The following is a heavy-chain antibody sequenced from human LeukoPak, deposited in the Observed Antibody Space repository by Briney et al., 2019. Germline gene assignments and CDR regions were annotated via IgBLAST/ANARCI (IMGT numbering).Heavy chain of an antibody. V-gene: IGHV4-34*01. J-gene: IGHJ4*02. CDR2: INHSGST. CDR3: ARGVVANLAYFDY. CDR1: GGSFSGYY. D-gene: IGHD3-22*01. Sequence: SETLSLTCAVYGGSFSGYYWSWIRQPPGKGLEWIGEINHSGSTNYNPPLKSRVTISVDTSKNQFSLKLSSVTAADTAVYYCARGVVANLAYFDYWGQGTLVTVSS.